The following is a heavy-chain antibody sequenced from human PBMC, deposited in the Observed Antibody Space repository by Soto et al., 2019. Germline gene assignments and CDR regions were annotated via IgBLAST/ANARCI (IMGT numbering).Heavy chain of an antibody. J-gene: IGHJ4*02. CDR3: SWGLGVVIPEGY. CDR1: GFNFSSYW. V-gene: IGHV3-7*04. D-gene: IGHD3-3*01. CDR2: IKQNGSEK. Sequence: EVQLVESGGGLVQPGGALRLACAATGFNFSSYWMSWVRQAPGKGLEWVANIKQNGSEKYYVDSVKGRFTISRDNANKSLYLQMNSLRAEDTAVYYCSWGLGVVIPEGYCGQGTLVTVSS.